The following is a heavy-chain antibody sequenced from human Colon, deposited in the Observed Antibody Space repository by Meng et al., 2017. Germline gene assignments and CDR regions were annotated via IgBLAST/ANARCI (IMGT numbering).Heavy chain of an antibody. CDR1: GGSFSDYY. Sequence: QWQLHESGPGLGKPSGTLSLTCAVSGGSFSDYYWTWIRQPPGKGLEWVGEIHPSGSTYYSPSLQSRVTITLDTSKNQFSLTLSSMTAADTAVYYCARGVDWAKSGNFWGQGTLVTVSS. CDR3: ARGVDWAKSGNF. D-gene: IGHD3-9*01. V-gene: IGHV4-34*01. CDR2: IHPSGST. J-gene: IGHJ4*02.